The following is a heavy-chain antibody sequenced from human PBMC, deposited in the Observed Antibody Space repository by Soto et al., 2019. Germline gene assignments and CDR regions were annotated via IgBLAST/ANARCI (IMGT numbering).Heavy chain of an antibody. CDR2: IYPGDSDT. D-gene: IGHD2-2*01. CDR3: ARHSCSSTSCYEVWWFDP. Sequence: GESLKISCKGSGYSFTSYWIGWVRQMTGKGLEWMGIIYPGDSDTRYSPSFQGQVTISADKSISTAYLQWSSLKASDTAMYYCARHSCSSTSCYEVWWFDPWGQGTLVT. CDR1: GYSFTSYW. V-gene: IGHV5-51*01. J-gene: IGHJ5*02.